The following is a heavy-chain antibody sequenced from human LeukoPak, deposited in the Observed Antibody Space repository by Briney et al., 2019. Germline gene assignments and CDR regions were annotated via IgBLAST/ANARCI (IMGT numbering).Heavy chain of an antibody. J-gene: IGHJ4*02. CDR3: AKDGVVKTSRPYYFVF. Sequence: GGSLRLSCAASAFTFSNYAMTWVRQAPGKGLEWVSSISGIVSSTYYADSVKGRFTISRDNSKNTLYLQMNSLRAEDTAVYYCAKDGVVKTSRPYYFVFWGQGARVTVSS. CDR1: AFTFSNYA. V-gene: IGHV3-23*01. D-gene: IGHD2-15*01. CDR2: ISGIVSST.